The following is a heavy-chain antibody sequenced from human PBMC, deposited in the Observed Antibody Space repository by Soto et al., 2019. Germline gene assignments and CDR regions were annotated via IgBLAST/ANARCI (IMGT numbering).Heavy chain of an antibody. J-gene: IGHJ6*02. CDR2: ISGSGATT. V-gene: IGHV3-23*01. Sequence: EVQLLESGGGLVQPGESLTLSCAASGFTFNTYAMTWARRAPGKGLEWVSAISGSGATTYVADSVKGRFTISRDNSKDTLYLQMNSLRAEDTAIYYCAKGRGGAYYYYGLDVWGQGTTVTVSS. D-gene: IGHD3-10*01. CDR1: GFTFNTYA. CDR3: AKGRGGAYYYYGLDV.